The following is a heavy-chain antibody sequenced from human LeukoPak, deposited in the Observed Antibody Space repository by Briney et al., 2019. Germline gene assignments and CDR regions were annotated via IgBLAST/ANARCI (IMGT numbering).Heavy chain of an antibody. V-gene: IGHV4-38-2*02. D-gene: IGHD3-10*01. J-gene: IGHJ6*02. CDR2: IYQSGST. CDR1: GYSITSGYF. Sequence: SETLSLTCTVSGYSITSGYFWAWIRQPPGKGLEWIGNIYQSGSTYYNPSLRSRVTISVDTSKNQFSLNLRSVTAADTAVYYCARHSGTYYPPHYYYGMDVWGQGTTVTVSS. CDR3: ARHSGTYYPPHYYYGMDV.